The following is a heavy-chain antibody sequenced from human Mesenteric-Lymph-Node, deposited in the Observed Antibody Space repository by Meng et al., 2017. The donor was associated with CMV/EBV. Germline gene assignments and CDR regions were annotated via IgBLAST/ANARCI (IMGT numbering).Heavy chain of an antibody. V-gene: IGHV4-59*01. CDR3: ARDRIRRHLYTNYPVDFALDV. CDR1: GGPLSGYY. D-gene: IGHD4-11*01. Sequence: ETLSLTCTVSGGPLSGYYWSWIRQPPGKGLEWIGYIYYSGTTNHNPSLKSRVTISLDTSKNQFSLMLHSVTTADTAVCFCARDRIRRHLYTNYPVDFALDVWGQGIMVTVSS. CDR2: IYYSGTT. J-gene: IGHJ6*02.